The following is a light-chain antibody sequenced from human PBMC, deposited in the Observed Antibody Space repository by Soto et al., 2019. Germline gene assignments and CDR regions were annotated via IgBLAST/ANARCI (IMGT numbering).Light chain of an antibody. Sequence: QSVLTQPASVSGSPGQSITISFTGTSSDVGGYNYVSWYQHHPGKAPKLMIYDVSNRASGVSNRFSGSKSGNTASLTISGLQAEDEAGYYCSSYRSSSIPVVFGGGTKLTVL. CDR1: SSDVGGYNY. J-gene: IGLJ2*01. CDR2: DVS. V-gene: IGLV2-14*03. CDR3: SSYRSSSIPVV.